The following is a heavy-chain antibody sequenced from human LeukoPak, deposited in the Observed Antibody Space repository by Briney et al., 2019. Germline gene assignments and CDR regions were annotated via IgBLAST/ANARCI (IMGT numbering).Heavy chain of an antibody. CDR2: ISYDGSNK. V-gene: IGHV3-30-3*01. J-gene: IGHJ4*02. D-gene: IGHD6-19*01. Sequence: GGSLRLSCAASGFTFSSYATHWVRQAPGKGLEWVAVISYDGSNKYYADSVKGRFTISRDNSKNTLYLQMNSLRAEDTAVYYCARGPAVALRDADYWGQGTLVTVSS. CDR3: ARGPAVALRDADY. CDR1: GFTFSSYA.